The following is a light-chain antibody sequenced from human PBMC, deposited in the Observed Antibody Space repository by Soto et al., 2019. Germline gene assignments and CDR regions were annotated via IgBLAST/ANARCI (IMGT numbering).Light chain of an antibody. CDR2: EVN. CDR1: SSDIGAYNY. CDR3: SSFTTSSTYV. J-gene: IGLJ1*01. V-gene: IGLV2-14*01. Sequence: QSALTQPASVSGSPGQSITISCTGTSSDIGAYNYVSWYQQYPGRAPKLMIYEVNNRPPGVSNRFSGSKSGNTASLTISGLQAEDEADYYCSSFTTSSTYVVGAGTKVTVL.